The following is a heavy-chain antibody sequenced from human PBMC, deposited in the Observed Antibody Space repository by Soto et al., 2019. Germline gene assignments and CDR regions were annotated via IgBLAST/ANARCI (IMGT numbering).Heavy chain of an antibody. Sequence: EVQLVESGGGLVKPGESLRLACAGSGFSFRSYSFNWVRQAPGKGLEWVSSVSNGGSYTYYADSVKGRFTISRDNAENSAFLQMNSRRAEDTAVYYCSRDWDHMDVWGKGTTVTVS. J-gene: IGHJ6*03. D-gene: IGHD1-26*01. V-gene: IGHV3-21*01. CDR2: VSNGGSYT. CDR3: SRDWDHMDV. CDR1: GFSFRSYS.